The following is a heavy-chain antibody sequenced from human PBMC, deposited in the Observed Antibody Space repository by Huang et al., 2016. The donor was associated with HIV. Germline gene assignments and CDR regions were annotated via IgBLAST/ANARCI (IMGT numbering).Heavy chain of an antibody. J-gene: IGHJ4*02. D-gene: IGHD3-3*01. CDR3: ARGKRFLAY. CDR1: GGSFSGYY. V-gene: IGHV4-34*01. CDR2: INNRGSS. Sequence: QVQLQQWGAGLLKPSETLSLTCAVYGGSFSGYYWNWIRQPPGKGLEWIGEINNRGSSNYDLSLKSRLTKSADTSKSHFSLKLSSVTAADTAVYYCARGKRFLAYWGQGTLVTVSS.